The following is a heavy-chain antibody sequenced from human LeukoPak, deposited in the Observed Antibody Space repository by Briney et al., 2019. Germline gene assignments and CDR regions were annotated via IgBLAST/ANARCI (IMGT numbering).Heavy chain of an antibody. Sequence: PGGSLRLSCAASGFTFSSYSMNWVRQAPGKGLEWVSYISSSSSTIYYADSVKGRFTISRDNAKNSLYLQMNSLRAEDTAVYYCARDKDVDTAMVPFDPWGQGTPVTVSS. CDR2: ISSSSSTI. CDR1: GFTFSSYS. J-gene: IGHJ5*02. D-gene: IGHD5-18*01. V-gene: IGHV3-48*01. CDR3: ARDKDVDTAMVPFDP.